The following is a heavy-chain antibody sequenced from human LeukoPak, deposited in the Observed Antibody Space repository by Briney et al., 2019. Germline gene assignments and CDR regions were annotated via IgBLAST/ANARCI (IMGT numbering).Heavy chain of an antibody. CDR2: ISPTGSTT. D-gene: IGHD4-17*01. CDR3: ARESGDYLFDY. J-gene: IGHJ4*02. CDR1: GFSFSGHW. V-gene: IGHV3-74*01. Sequence: GGSLRLSCAASGFSFSGHWMHWARQLPGKGLVWVSRISPTGSTTSYADSVKGRFTVSRDNAKNTLYLQVNNLRAEDTAVYYCARESGDYLFDYWGQGTLVTVSS.